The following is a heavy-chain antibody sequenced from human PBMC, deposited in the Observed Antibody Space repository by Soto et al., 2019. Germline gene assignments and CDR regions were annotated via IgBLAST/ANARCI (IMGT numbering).Heavy chain of an antibody. V-gene: IGHV4-59*01. CDR1: GGSISSYY. CDR3: ARDRSGLMGYCSGGSCPL. Sequence: SETLSLTCTVSGGSISSYYWSWIRQPPGKGLEWIGYIYHSGSTYYNPSLKSRVTISVGTSKNQFSLKLSSVTAADTAVYYCARDRSGLMGYCSGGSCPLWGQGTMVTVS. CDR2: IYHSGST. J-gene: IGHJ4*02. D-gene: IGHD2-15*01.